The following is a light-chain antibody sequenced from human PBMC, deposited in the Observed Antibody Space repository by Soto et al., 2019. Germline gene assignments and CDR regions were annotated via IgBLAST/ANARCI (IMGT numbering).Light chain of an antibody. Sequence: EIVLTQSPGTLSLWPVGRAPLXCTSSQSVPSNFLAWYQQRPGQAPRLLIYGASSRATGIPDRFSGSGSGADFTLTISRLEPEDFAVYYCQQYGSSPLTFGGGTKVDIK. CDR1: QSVPSNF. V-gene: IGKV3-20*01. J-gene: IGKJ4*01. CDR2: GAS. CDR3: QQYGSSPLT.